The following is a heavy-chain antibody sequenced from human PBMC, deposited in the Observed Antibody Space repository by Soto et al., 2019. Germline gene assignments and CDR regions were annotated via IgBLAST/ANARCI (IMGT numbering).Heavy chain of an antibody. CDR3: ACSSLTDAFAI. J-gene: IGHJ3*02. CDR1: GYTFTSYY. V-gene: IGHV1-46*03. D-gene: IGHD2-2*01. CDR2: INPSGGST. Sequence: GASVKVSCKASGYTFTSYYMHWVRQAPGQGLEWMGIINPSGGSTSYAQKFQGRVTMTRDTSTSTVYMELSSLRSEDTAVYYCACSSLTDAFAIWGQGTMVTVSS.